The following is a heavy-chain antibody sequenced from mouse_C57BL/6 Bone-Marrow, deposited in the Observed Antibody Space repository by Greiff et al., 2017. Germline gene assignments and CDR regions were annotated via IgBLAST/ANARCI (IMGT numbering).Heavy chain of an antibody. D-gene: IGHD4-1*01. CDR1: GYTFTSYW. V-gene: IGHV1-52*01. Sequence: QVQLQQPGAELVRPGSSVKLSCKASGYTFTSYWLHWVKQRPIQGLEWIGNIDPSDSETHYTPKFKDKATLTVDKSSSTAYMQLSSLTSEDAAVYYYARNWDVDDWGQGTTLTVSS. J-gene: IGHJ2*01. CDR3: ARNWDVDD. CDR2: IDPSDSET.